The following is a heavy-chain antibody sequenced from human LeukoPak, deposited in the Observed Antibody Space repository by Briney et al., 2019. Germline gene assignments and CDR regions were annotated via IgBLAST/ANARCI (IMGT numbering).Heavy chain of an antibody. D-gene: IGHD1-20*01. CDR1: GYTFTSYD. J-gene: IGHJ4*02. CDR3: TRGVGSITYLDY. Sequence: ASVKVSCKASGYTFTSYDINWVRQATGQGLEWMGWMKPKSGNTGYAQKFQDRVTMTRNTSISTAYMELYSLRSEDTAVYYCTRGVGSITYLDYWGQGTLVTVSS. V-gene: IGHV1-8*01. CDR2: MKPKSGNT.